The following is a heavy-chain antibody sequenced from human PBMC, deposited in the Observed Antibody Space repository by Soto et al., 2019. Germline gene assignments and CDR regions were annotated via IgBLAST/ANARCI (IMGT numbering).Heavy chain of an antibody. CDR1: GNSVSGNSAA. J-gene: IGHJ4*02. Sequence: PSQTISLTCAISGNSVSGNSAAWNWTRQSPSRGLEWLGRTYYRSRWYNDYAVSVKSRITVTPDTSKNQFSLHLNSVTPEDTAVYYCASEFSSYGSSHSSLDFWDKAALGTVCS. D-gene: IGHD3-16*01. V-gene: IGHV6-1*01. CDR2: TYYRSRWYN. CDR3: ASEFSSYGSSHSSLDF.